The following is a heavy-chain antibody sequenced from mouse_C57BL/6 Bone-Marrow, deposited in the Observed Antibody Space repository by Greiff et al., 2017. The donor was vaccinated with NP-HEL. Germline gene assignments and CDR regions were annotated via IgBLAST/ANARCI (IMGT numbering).Heavy chain of an antibody. J-gene: IGHJ3*01. CDR3: TRSLYYYGSSGAWFAY. D-gene: IGHD1-1*01. CDR1: GYTFTSYW. V-gene: IGHV1-5*01. CDR2: IYPGNSDT. Sequence: VQLQQSGTVLARPGASVKMSCKPSGYTFTSYWMHWVKQRPGQGLEWIGAIYPGNSDTSYNQKFKGKAKLTAVTSASTAYMELSSLTNEDSAVYYGTRSLYYYGSSGAWFAYWGQGTLVTVSA.